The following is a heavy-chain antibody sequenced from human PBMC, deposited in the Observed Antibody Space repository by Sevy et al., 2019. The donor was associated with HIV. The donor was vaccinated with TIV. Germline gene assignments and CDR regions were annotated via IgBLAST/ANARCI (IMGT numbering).Heavy chain of an antibody. J-gene: IGHJ5*02. CDR1: GGSISSYY. Sequence: SETLSLTCTVSGGSISSYYWSWIRQPPGKGLEWIEYIYCSGSTNYNPSLKSRVTISVDTSKNQFSLKLSSVTAADTAVYYGARSGIAVAGKGVRCWFDPWGQGTLVTVSS. D-gene: IGHD6-19*01. CDR3: ARSGIAVAGKGVRCWFDP. CDR2: IYCSGST. V-gene: IGHV4-59*01.